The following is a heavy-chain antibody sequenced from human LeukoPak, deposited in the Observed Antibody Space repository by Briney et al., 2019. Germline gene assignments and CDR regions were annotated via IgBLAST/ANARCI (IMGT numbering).Heavy chain of an antibody. CDR3: ARTTPIAH. V-gene: IGHV4-39*07. J-gene: IGHJ4*01. Sequence: SETLSLTCTVSGDSISSGTYYWGWIRQPPGKGLDWVGSVYYSGNTYYNPSLKSRVTISLDTPRNQFSLTLTSVTAADTAVYYCARTTPIAHWGRGILVTVSS. CDR1: GDSISSGTYY. D-gene: IGHD4-11*01. CDR2: VYYSGNT.